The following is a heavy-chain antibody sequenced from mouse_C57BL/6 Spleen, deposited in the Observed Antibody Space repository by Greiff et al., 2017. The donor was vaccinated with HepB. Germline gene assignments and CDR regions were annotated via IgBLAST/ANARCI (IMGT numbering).Heavy chain of an antibody. CDR2: IYPRSGNT. Sequence: QVQLQQSGAELARPGASVKLSCKASGYTFTSYGISWVKQRTGQGLEWIGEIYPRSGNTYYNEKFKGKATLTADKSSSTAYMELRSLTSEDSAVYFCAREGNGITTVGEDYWGQGTTLTVSS. V-gene: IGHV1-81*01. J-gene: IGHJ2*01. D-gene: IGHD1-1*01. CDR3: AREGNGITTVGEDY. CDR1: GYTFTSYG.